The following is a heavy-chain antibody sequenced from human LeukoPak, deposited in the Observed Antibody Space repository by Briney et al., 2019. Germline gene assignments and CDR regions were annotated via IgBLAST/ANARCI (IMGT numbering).Heavy chain of an antibody. CDR2: IYHSGST. J-gene: IGHJ3*02. D-gene: IGHD3-22*01. Sequence: KPSETLSLTCTVSGYSISSGYYWGWIRQPPGKGLEWIGSIYHSGSTYYNPSLKSRVTISVDTSKNQFSLKLSSVTAADTAVYYCASFPEDSSGYYRHYDAFDIWGQGTMVTVSS. CDR3: ASFPEDSSGYYRHYDAFDI. CDR1: GYSISSGYY. V-gene: IGHV4-38-2*02.